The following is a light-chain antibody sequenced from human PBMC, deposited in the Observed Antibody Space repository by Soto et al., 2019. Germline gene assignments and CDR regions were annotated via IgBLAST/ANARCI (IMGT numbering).Light chain of an antibody. CDR2: DAS. V-gene: IGKV1-5*01. J-gene: IGKJ1*01. CDR3: QQYNSYSWT. CDR1: QSISSW. Sequence: DIQMTQSPSTLSASVGDRVTITCRASQSISSWLAWYQQKPGKAPTLLIYDASTLESGVPSRFSGSGFGTDFTLTISTLQPEDFGTYYCQQYNSYSWTFGQGTKV.